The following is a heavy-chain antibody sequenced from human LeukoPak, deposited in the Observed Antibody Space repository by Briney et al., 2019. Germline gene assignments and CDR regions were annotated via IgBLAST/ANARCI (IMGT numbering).Heavy chain of an antibody. J-gene: IGHJ4*02. CDR1: GYTFTGYY. CDR3: ARPDCDSTSCCFDY. D-gene: IGHD2-2*01. V-gene: IGHV1-2*02. CDR2: INSNTGGT. Sequence: ASVKVSCKASGYTFTGYYMHWVRQAPGQGLEWMGWINSNTGGTNYAQKFQGRVTMTRDTSISTVYMELSRLRSDDTAVYFCARPDCDSTSCCFDYWGQGTLVTVSS.